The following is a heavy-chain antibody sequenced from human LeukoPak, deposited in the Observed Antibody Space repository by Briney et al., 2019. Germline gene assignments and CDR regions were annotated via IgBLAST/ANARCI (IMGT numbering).Heavy chain of an antibody. D-gene: IGHD6-6*01. CDR2: IIPIFGTA. CDR3: ARSGWLVSWFDP. Sequence: SVKASCKASGGTFSSYAISWVRQAPGQGLEWMGGIIPIFGTANYAQKFQGRVTITTDESTSTAYMELSSLRSEDTAVYYCARSGWLVSWFDPWGQGTLVTVSS. J-gene: IGHJ5*02. CDR1: GGTFSSYA. V-gene: IGHV1-69*05.